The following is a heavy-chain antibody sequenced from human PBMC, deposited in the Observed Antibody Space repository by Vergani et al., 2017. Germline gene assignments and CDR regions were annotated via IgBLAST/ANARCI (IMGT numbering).Heavy chain of an antibody. J-gene: IGHJ5*02. V-gene: IGHV7-4-1*02. CDR1: GYTFTDYF. CDR3: ARIDSSGYYYGGWFDP. CDR2: INTNTGNP. D-gene: IGHD3-22*01. Sequence: QVQLVQSGAEVKKPGASVKVSCKASGYTFTDYFMHWVRQAPGQGLEWMGWINTNTGNPTYAQGFTGRFVFSLDTSVSTAYLQISSLKAEDTAVYYCARIDSSGYYYGGWFDPWGQGTLVTVSS.